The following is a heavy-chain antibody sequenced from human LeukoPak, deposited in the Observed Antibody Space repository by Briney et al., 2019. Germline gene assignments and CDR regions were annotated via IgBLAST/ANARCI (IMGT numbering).Heavy chain of an antibody. CDR1: GYTFTGYY. V-gene: IGHV1-2*02. CDR2: INPNSGGT. CDR3: ARGFYGAPPTTY. J-gene: IGHJ4*02. D-gene: IGHD4-17*01. Sequence: GASVKVSCKASGYTFTGYYMHWVRQAPGQGLEWMGWINPNSGGTNYAQKFQGRVTITRNTSISTAYMVLSSLRSEDTAVYYCARGFYGAPPTTYWGQGTLVTVSS.